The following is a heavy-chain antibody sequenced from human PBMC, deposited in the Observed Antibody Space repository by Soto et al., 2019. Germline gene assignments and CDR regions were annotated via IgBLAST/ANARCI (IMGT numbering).Heavy chain of an antibody. CDR3: ARDLYGMVVAAATPTTEYNWFDP. J-gene: IGHJ5*02. V-gene: IGHV1-18*01. Sequence: QVQLVQSGAEVKKPGASVKVSCKASGYTFTSYGISWVRQAPGQGLEWMGWISAYNGNTNYAQKLQGRVTMTTDTSTRTAYMELRSLRSDDTAVYYCARDLYGMVVAAATPTTEYNWFDPWGQGTLVTVSS. D-gene: IGHD2-15*01. CDR1: GYTFTSYG. CDR2: ISAYNGNT.